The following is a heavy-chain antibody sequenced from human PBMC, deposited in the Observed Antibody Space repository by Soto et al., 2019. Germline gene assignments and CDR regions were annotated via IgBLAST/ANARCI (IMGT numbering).Heavy chain of an antibody. CDR1: KYTFTNYA. D-gene: IGHD3-22*01. CDR2: INAGNGHT. J-gene: IGHJ4*02. Sequence: ASVKVSCKASKYTFTNYAIHWVRQAPGQRLEWMGWINAGNGHTKYSQKFQARVTITRDTSASTAYMELSSLRSEDTAVYYCARGDRYYYDSSGYFGFDYWGQGTLVTVSS. V-gene: IGHV1-3*01. CDR3: ARGDRYYYDSSGYFGFDY.